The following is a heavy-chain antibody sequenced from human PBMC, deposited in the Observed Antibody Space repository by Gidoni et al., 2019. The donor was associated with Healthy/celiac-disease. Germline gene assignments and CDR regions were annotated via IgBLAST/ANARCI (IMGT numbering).Heavy chain of an antibody. Sequence: QVQLVESGGGLVKPGGSLRLSCAASGFPFSDYYMSWIRQAPGKGLEWVSYISSSSSYTNYADSVKGRFTISRDNAKNSLYLQMNSLRAEDTAVYYCARDLGGYDYTLVDYWGQGTLVTVSS. V-gene: IGHV3-11*05. J-gene: IGHJ4*02. CDR1: GFPFSDYY. D-gene: IGHD5-12*01. CDR2: ISSSSSYT. CDR3: ARDLGGYDYTLVDY.